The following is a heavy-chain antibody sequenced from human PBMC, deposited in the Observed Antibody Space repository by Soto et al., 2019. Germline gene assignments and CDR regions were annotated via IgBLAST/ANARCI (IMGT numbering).Heavy chain of an antibody. CDR2: IKSKTDGGTT. CDR1: GFTFSNAW. Sequence: PGGSLRLSCAASGFTFSNAWMSWVRQAPGKGLEWVGRIKSKTDGGTTDYAAPVKGRFTISRDDSKNTLYLQMNSLKTEDTAVYYCTTDWVMTTVTTADYWGQGTLVTVSS. D-gene: IGHD4-17*01. CDR3: TTDWVMTTVTTADY. J-gene: IGHJ4*02. V-gene: IGHV3-15*01.